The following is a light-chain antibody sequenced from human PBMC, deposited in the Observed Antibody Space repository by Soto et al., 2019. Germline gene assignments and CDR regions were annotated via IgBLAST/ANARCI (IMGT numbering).Light chain of an antibody. CDR1: QSVSSY. CDR3: QQRSNFIT. J-gene: IGKJ5*01. V-gene: IGKV3-11*01. Sequence: VLTQSPATLSLSPGERATLSCRASQSVSSYLAWYQQKPGQAPRLLIYDASNRATGIPARFSGSGSGTDFTLTISSLESEDFAVYYCQQRSNFITFGQGTRLEIK. CDR2: DAS.